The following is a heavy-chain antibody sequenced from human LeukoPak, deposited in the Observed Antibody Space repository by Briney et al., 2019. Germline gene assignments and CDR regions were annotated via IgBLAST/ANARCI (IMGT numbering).Heavy chain of an antibody. CDR1: GFTFSSYP. D-gene: IGHD3-22*01. CDR3: VKWESYYYDSSGYYNWFDP. V-gene: IGHV3-64D*09. Sequence: PGGSLRLSCSASGFTFSSYPMHWVRQVPGKGLEYVSAISSNGGSTYYADSVKGRFTISRDNSKNTVYLQMNSLRAEDTAVYYCVKWESYYYDSSGYYNWFDPWGQGTLVTVSS. CDR2: ISSNGGST. J-gene: IGHJ5*02.